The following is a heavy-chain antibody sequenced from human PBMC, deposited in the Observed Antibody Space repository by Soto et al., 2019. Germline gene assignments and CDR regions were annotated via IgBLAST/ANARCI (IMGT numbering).Heavy chain of an antibody. CDR3: ARGGGVGVAGSAAFDM. Sequence: QLHLVQSGAVVKKPGASVTVSCSASGYPVTAYYMHWVRQAPGRGLAWMGGINPATGAAKFTQTFQGRVTRTWETATSTVFLELSGPTPEDPAGFYGARGGGVGVAGSAAFDMWGQGTLVTVSS. D-gene: IGHD6-19*01. CDR2: INPATGAA. V-gene: IGHV1-2*02. CDR1: GYPVTAYY. J-gene: IGHJ3*02.